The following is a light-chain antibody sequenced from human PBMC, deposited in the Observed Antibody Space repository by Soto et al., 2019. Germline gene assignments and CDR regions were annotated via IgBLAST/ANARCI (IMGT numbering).Light chain of an antibody. Sequence: DIQMTQSPSSLSASVGDRVTITCRASQSISSYLNWYQQKPGKAPKLLIYAASSLQSGVPSRFSGSGSGTDFPLTISSLQPEDFATYYCQQSYSFIFTFGPGNKVDIK. V-gene: IGKV1-39*01. CDR2: AAS. CDR1: QSISSY. J-gene: IGKJ3*01. CDR3: QQSYSFIFT.